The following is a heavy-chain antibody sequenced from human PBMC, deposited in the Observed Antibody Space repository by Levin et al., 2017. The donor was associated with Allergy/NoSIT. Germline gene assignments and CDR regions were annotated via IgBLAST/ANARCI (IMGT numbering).Heavy chain of an antibody. CDR1: GFTFSSYS. CDR2: ISSSSSTI. J-gene: IGHJ4*02. CDR3: ARVPPYYYDSSGPTLDY. Sequence: HTGGSLRLSCAASGFTFSSYSMNWVRQAPGKGLEWVSYISSSSSTIYYADSVKGRFTISRDNAKNSLYLQMNSLRDEDTAVYYCARVPPYYYDSSGPTLDYWGQGTLVTVSS. V-gene: IGHV3-48*02. D-gene: IGHD3-22*01.